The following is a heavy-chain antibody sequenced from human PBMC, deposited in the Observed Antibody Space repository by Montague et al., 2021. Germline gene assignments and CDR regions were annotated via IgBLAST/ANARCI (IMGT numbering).Heavy chain of an antibody. CDR1: GFSFSSLW. CDR3: VRDRPTARFDS. CDR2: ITSDGSDT. V-gene: IGHV3-74*01. Sequence: SLRLSCAASGFSFSSLWMHWVRQAPGKGLVWVSQITSDGSDTNYADSVKGRFTISRDNAKSTLYLQMNSLRDEDTAVYYCVRDRPTARFDSWGQGTLVTVSA. D-gene: IGHD5-18*01. J-gene: IGHJ5*01.